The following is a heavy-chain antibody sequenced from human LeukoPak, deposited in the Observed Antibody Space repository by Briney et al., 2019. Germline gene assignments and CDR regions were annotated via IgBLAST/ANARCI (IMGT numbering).Heavy chain of an antibody. Sequence: NPGGSLRLSCAASGFSFSSYSMNWVRQAPGKGLEWIGEINHSGSTNYNPSLKSRVTISVDTSKNQFSLKLSSVTAADTAVYYCARPRGGFKRGSSGPRYAFDIWGQGTMVTVSS. V-gene: IGHV4-34*01. CDR1: GFSFSSYS. D-gene: IGHD3-22*01. CDR2: INHSGST. CDR3: ARPRGGFKRGSSGPRYAFDI. J-gene: IGHJ3*02.